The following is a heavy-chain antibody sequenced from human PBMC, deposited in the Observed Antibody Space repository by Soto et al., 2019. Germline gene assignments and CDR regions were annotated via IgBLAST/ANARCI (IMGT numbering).Heavy chain of an antibody. V-gene: IGHV3-48*04. CDR2: ISSSGSTI. Sequence: GGSLRLSCAASGFTFSISTMNWFRQAPGKGLEWVSYISSSGSTIYYADSVKGRFTISRDNAKNSLYLQMNSLRAEDTAVYYCARRRDGYNWDFDYWGQGTLVTVSS. D-gene: IGHD5-12*01. CDR3: ARRRDGYNWDFDY. CDR1: GFTFSIST. J-gene: IGHJ4*02.